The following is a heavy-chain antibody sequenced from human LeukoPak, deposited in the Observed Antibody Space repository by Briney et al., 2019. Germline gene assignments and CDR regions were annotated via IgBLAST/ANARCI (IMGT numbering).Heavy chain of an antibody. D-gene: IGHD2-15*01. V-gene: IGHV3-49*03. CDR3: TRGDRDDCSGGSCYNAFDI. CDR2: IRSKAYGGTT. Sequence: GGSLRLSCTASGFTFGDYAMSWFRQAPGKGLEWVGSIRSKAYGGTTEYAASVKGRFTISRDDSKSIAYLQMNSLKTEDTAVYYCTRGDRDDCSGGSCYNAFDIWGQGTMVTVSS. CDR1: GFTFGDYA. J-gene: IGHJ3*02.